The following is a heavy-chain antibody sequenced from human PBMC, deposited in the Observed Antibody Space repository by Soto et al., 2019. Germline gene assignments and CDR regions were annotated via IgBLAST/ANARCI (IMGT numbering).Heavy chain of an antibody. CDR1: GGSITSSY. CDR2: FYYGGST. J-gene: IGHJ5*02. V-gene: IGHV4-59*08. CDR3: ARQPPGWFDP. Sequence: QVQLRESGPGLVKPSETLSLICSVSGGSITSSYWSWIRQPPGKGLEWIGDFYYGGSTNYNPSLNSRVTISVDTSKNLFSLKLNSVTAADTALYYCARQPPGWFDPWGQGTLVTVSS.